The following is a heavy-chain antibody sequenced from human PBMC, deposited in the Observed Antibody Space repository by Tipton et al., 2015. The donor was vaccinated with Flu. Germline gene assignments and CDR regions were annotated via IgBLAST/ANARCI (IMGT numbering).Heavy chain of an antibody. CDR3: ARETRGSKNSAFDI. CDR1: DDSISSGNDY. Sequence: TLALTCIVSDDSISSGNDYWSWIRQPAGKGLEWIGRIYTGGGTNYNPSLKSRVTISVDVSKNQFSLKLSSVTAADTAVYYCARETRGSKNSAFDIWGQGTVVTVSS. D-gene: IGHD2/OR15-2a*01. V-gene: IGHV4-61*02. CDR2: IYTGGGT. J-gene: IGHJ3*02.